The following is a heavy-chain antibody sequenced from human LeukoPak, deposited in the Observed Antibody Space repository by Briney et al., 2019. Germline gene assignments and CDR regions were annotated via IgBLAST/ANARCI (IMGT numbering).Heavy chain of an antibody. J-gene: IGHJ4*02. D-gene: IGHD3-10*01. CDR1: GFTFSSYG. V-gene: IGHV3-30*02. CDR3: ATDTYYYGSGSPDALDY. Sequence: GGSLRLSCAASGFTFSSYGMHWVRQAPGKGLEGVAFIRYDGSNKYYADSVKGRFTISRDNSKNTLYLQMNSLRAEDTAVYYCATDTYYYGSGSPDALDYWGQGTLVTVSS. CDR2: IRYDGSNK.